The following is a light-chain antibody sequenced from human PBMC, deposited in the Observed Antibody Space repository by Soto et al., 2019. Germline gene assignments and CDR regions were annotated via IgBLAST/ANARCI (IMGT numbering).Light chain of an antibody. V-gene: IGKV1-5*01. CDR1: QSLSSW. CDR3: QQYNSYPYT. CDR2: DAS. Sequence: DIQMTKCPSTLSASVGDRGTITCRARQSLSSWVAWYQQKPGKAPKLLIYDASSLERGGPSRFSGSGSGTEFPLAISSLQPYDFATYSCQQYNSYPYTFGQGTKLEIK. J-gene: IGKJ2*01.